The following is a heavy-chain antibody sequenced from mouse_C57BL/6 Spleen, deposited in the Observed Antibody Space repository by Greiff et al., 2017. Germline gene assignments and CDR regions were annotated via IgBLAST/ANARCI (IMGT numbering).Heavy chain of an antibody. CDR2: IDPSDSYT. D-gene: IGHD2-5*01. J-gene: IGHJ2*01. V-gene: IGHV1-50*01. CDR3: ARWGYSNYYFDY. CDR1: GYTFTSYW. Sequence: QVQLQQPGAELVKPGASVKLSCKASGYTFTSYWMQWVKQRPGQGLEWIGEIDPSDSYTNYNQKFKGKATLTVDTSSSTAYMQLSSLTSEDSAVYYCARWGYSNYYFDYWGQGTTLTVSS.